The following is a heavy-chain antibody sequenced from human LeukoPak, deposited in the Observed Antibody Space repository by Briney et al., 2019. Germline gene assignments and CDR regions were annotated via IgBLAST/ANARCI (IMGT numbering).Heavy chain of an antibody. V-gene: IGHV1-18*01. D-gene: IGHD2-2*01. Sequence: GASVKVSCKASGYTFTSYGISWVRQAPGQGLEWMGWISAYNGNTNYAQKLQGRVTTTTDTSTSTAYMELRSLRSDDTAVYYCARTVPCSSTSCYLSDYWGQGTLVTVSS. J-gene: IGHJ4*02. CDR2: ISAYNGNT. CDR3: ARTVPCSSTSCYLSDY. CDR1: GYTFTSYG.